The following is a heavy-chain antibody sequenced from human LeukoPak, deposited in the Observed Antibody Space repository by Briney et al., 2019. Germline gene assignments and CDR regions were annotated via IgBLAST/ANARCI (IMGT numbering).Heavy chain of an antibody. CDR2: ISGSGGTT. CDR1: GITFSNFA. Sequence: GGSLRLSCAASGITFSNFAMSWVRQAPGKGLEWVSTISGSGGTTYYVDSVKGRFTISRDNSRNTLYLQMNSLRAEDTAVYYCAKVRVVTTGPFDYWGQGTLVTVSS. J-gene: IGHJ4*02. D-gene: IGHD3-3*01. V-gene: IGHV3-23*01. CDR3: AKVRVVTTGPFDY.